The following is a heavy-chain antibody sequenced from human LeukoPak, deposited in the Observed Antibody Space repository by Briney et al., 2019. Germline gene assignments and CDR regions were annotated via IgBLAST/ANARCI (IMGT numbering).Heavy chain of an antibody. V-gene: IGHV3-64D*09. D-gene: IGHD6-13*01. CDR2: ISSNGGST. J-gene: IGHJ3*02. Sequence: AGGSLRLSCSASGFTFSSYAMHWVRQAPGKGLEYVSAISSNGGSTYYADSVKGRFTISRDNSKNTLYLQMSSLRAEDTAVYYCAKEGKSSSWANDAFDIWGQGTMVTVSS. CDR1: GFTFSSYA. CDR3: AKEGKSSSWANDAFDI.